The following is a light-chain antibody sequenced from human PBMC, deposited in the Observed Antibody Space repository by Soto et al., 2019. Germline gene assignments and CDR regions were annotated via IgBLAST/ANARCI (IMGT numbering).Light chain of an antibody. CDR3: QQYNSYPWT. CDR1: QSISSW. V-gene: IGKV1-5*03. CDR2: KAS. J-gene: IGKJ1*01. Sequence: IQMTQSASTLSASVGNRVTITCRASQSISSWLAWYQQKPGKAPKLLIYKASSLESGVPSRFSGSVSGTEFTLTISSLQPDDFATYYCQQYNSYPWTFGQGTKV.